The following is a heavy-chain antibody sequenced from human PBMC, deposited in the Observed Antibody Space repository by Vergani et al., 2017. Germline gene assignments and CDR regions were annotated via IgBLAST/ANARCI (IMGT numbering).Heavy chain of an antibody. V-gene: IGHV4-30-4*08. J-gene: IGHJ4*02. CDR2: IYYSGST. Sequence: QVQLQESGPGLVKPSQTLSLTCTVSGGSISSGDYYWSWIRQPPGKGLEWIGYIYYSGSTYYNPSLKSRVTRSVDTSKNQFSLKLRSVTAADTAVYYCARTTDKAMVTSPYYFDYWGQGTLVTVSS. D-gene: IGHD5-18*01. CDR1: GGSISSGDYY. CDR3: ARTTDKAMVTSPYYFDY.